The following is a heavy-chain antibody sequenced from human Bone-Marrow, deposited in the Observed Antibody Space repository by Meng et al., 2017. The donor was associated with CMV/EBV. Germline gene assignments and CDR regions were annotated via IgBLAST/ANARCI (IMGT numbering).Heavy chain of an antibody. Sequence: EALEISCHGSGYTFSSYWIAWVRQKPGKGLEWMGAIHPDDSDTRNSPSFQGQVTFSVDKSTNTAYLQWSCLKASDTAMYYGARRGGYDFWSDYYLDYWGQGTVVTVSS. V-gene: IGHV5-51*01. CDR2: IHPDDSDT. D-gene: IGHD3-3*01. CDR1: GYTFSSYW. J-gene: IGHJ4*02. CDR3: ARRGGYDFWSDYYLDY.